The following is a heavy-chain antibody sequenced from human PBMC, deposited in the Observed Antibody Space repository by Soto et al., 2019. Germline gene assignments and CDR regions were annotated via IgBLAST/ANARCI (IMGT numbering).Heavy chain of an antibody. V-gene: IGHV3-30*18. D-gene: IGHD3-3*01. Sequence: HPGGSLRLSCAASGFTFSNYGIHWVRQAPGKGLEWVAVISHDGNKEYYADSVKGRFTVSRDNSKKTVYLQMNSLRAEDTAVYYCAKDLEGRRYYDFWSGYYTWPNWFDPWGQGTLVTVSS. J-gene: IGHJ5*02. CDR2: ISHDGNKE. CDR1: GFTFSNYG. CDR3: AKDLEGRRYYDFWSGYYTWPNWFDP.